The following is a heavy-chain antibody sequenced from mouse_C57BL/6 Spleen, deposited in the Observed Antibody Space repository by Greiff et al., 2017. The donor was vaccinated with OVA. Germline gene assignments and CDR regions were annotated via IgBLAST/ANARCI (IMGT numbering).Heavy chain of an antibody. CDR2: ISGGGGNT. Sequence: EVKLVESGGGLVKPGGSLKLSCAASGFTFSSYTMSWVRQTPEKRLEWVATISGGGGNTYYPDSVKGRFTISRDNAKNTLYLQMSSLRSEDTALYYCARQGSNSHFDYWGQGTTLTVSS. J-gene: IGHJ2*01. D-gene: IGHD2-5*01. CDR3: ARQGSNSHFDY. V-gene: IGHV5-9*01. CDR1: GFTFSSYT.